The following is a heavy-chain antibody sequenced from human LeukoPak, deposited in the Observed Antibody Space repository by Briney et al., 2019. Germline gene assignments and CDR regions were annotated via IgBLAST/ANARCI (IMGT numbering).Heavy chain of an antibody. CDR2: ISSSSSTI. D-gene: IGHD3-22*01. CDR1: GFTFSSYG. CDR3: ARDYYNTSGYYHGGY. J-gene: IGHJ4*02. V-gene: IGHV3-48*02. Sequence: GGSLRLSCEASGFTFSSYGMNWVRQAPGQGLEWISYISSSSSTIYYADSVKGRFTISRDNSKNSLYLQMNSLRDEDTAVYYCARDYYNTSGYYHGGYWGQGTLVTVSS.